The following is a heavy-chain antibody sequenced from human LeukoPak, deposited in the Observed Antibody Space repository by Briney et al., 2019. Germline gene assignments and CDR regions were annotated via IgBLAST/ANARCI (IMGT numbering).Heavy chain of an antibody. CDR3: ARGRETLGYCSGGSCYPNYYYMDV. CDR1: GGSFSGYY. D-gene: IGHD2-15*01. CDR2: INHSGST. Sequence: SETLSLTCAVYGGSFSGYYWSWIRQPPGKGLEWIGEINHSGSTNYNPSLKSRVTISVDTSKNQFSLKLSSVTAADTAVYYCARGRETLGYCSGGSCYPNYYYMDVWGKGTTVTVSS. V-gene: IGHV4-34*01. J-gene: IGHJ6*03.